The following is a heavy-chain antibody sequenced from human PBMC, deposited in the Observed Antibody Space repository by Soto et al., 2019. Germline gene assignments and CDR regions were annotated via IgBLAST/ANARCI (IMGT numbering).Heavy chain of an antibody. CDR2: IKRDGSRT. CDR1: GFSFSTYW. CDR3: ARFSMSSVVAATYVDY. Sequence: EVQLVESGGGVVQPGGSLRLSCAASGFSFSTYWMHWVRQAPGKGLVWVSRIKRDGSRTNYADSVKGRFTISRDNARKKLYMNMKSLGDEDADMYYCARFSMSSVVAATYVDYWGQGTLLTVSS. D-gene: IGHD2-15*01. J-gene: IGHJ4*02. V-gene: IGHV3-74*01.